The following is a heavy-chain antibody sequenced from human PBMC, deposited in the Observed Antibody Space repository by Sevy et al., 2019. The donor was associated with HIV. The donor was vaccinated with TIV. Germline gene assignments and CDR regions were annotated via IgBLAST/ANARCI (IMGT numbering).Heavy chain of an antibody. D-gene: IGHD6-19*01. CDR1: GGTFSSYA. V-gene: IGHV1-69*04. Sequence: ASVKVSCKASGGTFSSYAISWVRQAPGQGLEWMGRIIPILGITNYAQKFQGRVTITADKSMSTAYMELSSLRSEDTAVYYCARVEEGIAVAGTEGFDYWGQGTLVTVSS. J-gene: IGHJ4*02. CDR3: ARVEEGIAVAGTEGFDY. CDR2: IIPILGIT.